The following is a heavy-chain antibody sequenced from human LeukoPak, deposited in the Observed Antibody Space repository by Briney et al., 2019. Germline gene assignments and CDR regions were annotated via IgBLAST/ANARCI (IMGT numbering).Heavy chain of an antibody. V-gene: IGHV4-38-2*02. CDR1: GYSISSGYY. CDR2: IYHSGST. CDR3: ASGSNYYDSRIGFDP. J-gene: IGHJ5*02. D-gene: IGHD3-22*01. Sequence: SETLSLTCTVSGYSISSGYYWGWIRQPPGKGLEWIGSIYHSGSTYYNPSLKSRVTISVDTSKNQFSLKLSSVTAADTAVYYCASGSNYYDSRIGFDPWGQGTLVTVSS.